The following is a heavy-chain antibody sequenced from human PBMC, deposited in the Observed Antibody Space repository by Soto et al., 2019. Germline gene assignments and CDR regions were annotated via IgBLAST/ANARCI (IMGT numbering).Heavy chain of an antibody. J-gene: IGHJ6*02. CDR3: ARGWQWLVRRYYYYGMDV. CDR1: GGSFSGYY. D-gene: IGHD6-19*01. V-gene: IGHV4-34*01. CDR2: INHSGST. Sequence: QVQLQQWGAGLLKPSETLSLTCAVYGGSFSGYYWSWIRQPPGKGLEWIGEINHSGSTNYNPSIKSRVTISVDTSKNQFSLKLSSVTAADTAVYYCARGWQWLVRRYYYYGMDVWGQGTTVTVSS.